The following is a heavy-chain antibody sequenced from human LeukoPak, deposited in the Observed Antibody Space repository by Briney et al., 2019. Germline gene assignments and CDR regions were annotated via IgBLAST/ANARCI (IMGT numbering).Heavy chain of an antibody. J-gene: IGHJ4*02. CDR2: ISSSSSYI. V-gene: IGHV3-21*01. D-gene: IGHD3-22*01. CDR1: GYTLTELS. Sequence: SCKVSGYTLTELSMHWVRQAPGKGLEWVSSISSSSSYIYYADSVKGRFTISRDNAKNSLYLQMNSLRAEDTAVYYCARDTRPPYYYDSSGYSIDYWGQGTLVTVSS. CDR3: ARDTRPPYYYDSSGYSIDY.